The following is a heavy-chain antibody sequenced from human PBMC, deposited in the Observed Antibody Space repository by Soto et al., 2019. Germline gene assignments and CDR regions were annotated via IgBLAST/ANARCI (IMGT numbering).Heavy chain of an antibody. CDR2: ISGSGGST. V-gene: IGHV3-23*01. J-gene: IGHJ5*02. CDR1: GFTFSSYA. D-gene: IGHD4-17*01. CDR3: AKQNYGDSTSNWFDP. Sequence: GGSLRLSCAASGFTFSSYAMSWVRQAPGKGLEWVSAISGSGGSTYYADSVKGRFTISRDNSKNTLYLQMNSLRAEDMAVYYCAKQNYGDSTSNWFDPWGQGTLVTVSS.